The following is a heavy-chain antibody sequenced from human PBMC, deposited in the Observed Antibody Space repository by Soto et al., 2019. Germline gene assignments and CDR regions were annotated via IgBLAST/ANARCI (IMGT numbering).Heavy chain of an antibody. CDR3: AKASGSYYYGMDV. J-gene: IGHJ6*02. CDR2: INGSGGST. Sequence: GGSLRLSCAASGFTFSSYAMSWVRQAPGKGLEWVSAINGSGGSTYYADSVKGRFTISRDNSKNTLYLQMNSLRAEDTAVYYCAKASGSYYYGMDVWGQGTTVTVSS. D-gene: IGHD1-26*01. V-gene: IGHV3-23*01. CDR1: GFTFSSYA.